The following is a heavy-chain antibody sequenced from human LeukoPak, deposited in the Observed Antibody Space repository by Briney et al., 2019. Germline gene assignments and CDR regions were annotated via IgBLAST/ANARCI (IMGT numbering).Heavy chain of an antibody. Sequence: SQTLSLTCTVSGGSISSGSYYWSWIRQPAGKGLEWIGRIYTSGSTNYNPSLKSRVTISVDTSENQFSLKLSSVTAADKAVYYCAREGRYCRGGSSYSVFDYGARETLFTVPS. V-gene: IGHV4-61*02. J-gene: IGHJ4*02. CDR2: IYTSGST. CDR1: GGSISSGSYY. CDR3: AREGRYCRGGSSYSVFDY. D-gene: IGHD2-15*01.